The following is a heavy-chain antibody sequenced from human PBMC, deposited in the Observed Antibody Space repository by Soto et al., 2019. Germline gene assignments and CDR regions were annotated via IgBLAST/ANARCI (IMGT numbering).Heavy chain of an antibody. J-gene: IGHJ4*02. D-gene: IGHD4-17*01. CDR3: ARGRWATVYYFDY. CDR1: GFTFSSYS. V-gene: IGHV3-21*01. CDR2: ISSSSSYI. Sequence: GGSLRLSCAASGFTFSSYSMNWVRQAPGKGLEWVSSISSSSSYIYYADSVKGRFTISRDNAKNSLYLQMNSLRAEDTAVYYCARGRWATVYYFDYWGQGTLVTVSS.